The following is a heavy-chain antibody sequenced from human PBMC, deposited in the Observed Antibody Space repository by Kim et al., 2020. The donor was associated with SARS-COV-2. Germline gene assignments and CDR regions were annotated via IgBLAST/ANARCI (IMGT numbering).Heavy chain of an antibody. J-gene: IGHJ4*02. D-gene: IGHD2-21*02. CDR1: GFTFSSYG. CDR3: AGETGMVVTAGGEFDY. V-gene: IGHV3-33*05. Sequence: GGSLRLSCAASGFTFSSYGMHWVRQAPGKGLEWVAVISYDGSNKYYADSVKGRFTISRDNSKNTLYLQMNSLRAEDTAVYYCAGETGMVVTAGGEFDYWGQGTLVTVSS. CDR2: ISYDGSNK.